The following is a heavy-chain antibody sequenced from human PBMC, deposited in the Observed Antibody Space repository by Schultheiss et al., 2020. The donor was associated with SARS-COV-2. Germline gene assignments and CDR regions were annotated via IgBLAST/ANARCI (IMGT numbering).Heavy chain of an antibody. Sequence: SQTLSLTCAISGDSVSSNSAAWNWIRQSPSRGLEWLGRTYYRSKWYNDYAVSVKSRITINPDTSKNQFSLQLNSVTPEDTAVYYCARAPSGYDAPHYYYYYMDVWGKGTTVTVSS. J-gene: IGHJ6*03. CDR2: TYYRSKWYN. CDR1: GDSVSSNSAA. V-gene: IGHV6-1*01. CDR3: ARAPSGYDAPHYYYYYMDV. D-gene: IGHD5-12*01.